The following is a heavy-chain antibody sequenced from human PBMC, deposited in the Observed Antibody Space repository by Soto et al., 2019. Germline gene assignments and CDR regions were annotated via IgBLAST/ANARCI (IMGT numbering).Heavy chain of an antibody. Sequence: QVQLVESGGGVVQPGRSLRLSCAASGFTFSNYVMHWVRQAPGKGLEWVAVISYDGNNKYYADSVKGRFTSSRDNSKNTLYLQMNSLRAEDTAVYYCARAGCDGGMCYTMVGLRYGMDVFGQGTTVTVSS. CDR2: ISYDGNNK. V-gene: IGHV3-30-3*01. CDR3: ARAGCDGGMCYTMVGLRYGMDV. D-gene: IGHD2-8*02. CDR1: GFTFSNYV. J-gene: IGHJ6*02.